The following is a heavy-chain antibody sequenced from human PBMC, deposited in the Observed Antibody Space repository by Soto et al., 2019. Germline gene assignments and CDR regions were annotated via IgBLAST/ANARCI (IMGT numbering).Heavy chain of an antibody. CDR2: IRSKAYGGTT. Sequence: PGGSPRLPCTASGFTFGDYAMSWVRQAPGKGPEWVGFIRSKAYGGTTEYAASVKGRFTISRDDSKSIAYLQMNSLKTEDTAVYYCMNIFGVANLAHDAFDIWGQGTMVTVSS. D-gene: IGHD3-3*01. V-gene: IGHV3-49*04. CDR1: GFTFGDYA. CDR3: MNIFGVANLAHDAFDI. J-gene: IGHJ3*02.